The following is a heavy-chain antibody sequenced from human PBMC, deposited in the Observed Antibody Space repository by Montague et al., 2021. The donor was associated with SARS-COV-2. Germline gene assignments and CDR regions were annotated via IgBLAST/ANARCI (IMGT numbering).Heavy chain of an antibody. CDR2: LYEGDTT. CDR1: AGSISRTTFY. J-gene: IGHJ4*02. CDR3: VTPGKTAVAGQFDY. Sequence: SETLSLTCTVSAGSISRTTFYWGRTSQSPGKGLEWLGYLYEGDTTYYNPSLKSRVAISLDTPNNPFSLRITSLIVADTAIYYCVTPGKTAVAGQFDYWGPGTLVTVSS. V-gene: IGHV4-39*07. D-gene: IGHD6-19*01.